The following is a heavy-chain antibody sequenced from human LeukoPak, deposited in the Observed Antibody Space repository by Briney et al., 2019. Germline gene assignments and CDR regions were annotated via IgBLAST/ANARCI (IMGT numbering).Heavy chain of an antibody. D-gene: IGHD3-10*01. J-gene: IGHJ5*02. CDR3: ARHLQSLLWFGELSWFDP. CDR1: GGSISSSSYY. V-gene: IGHV4-39*01. Sequence: SETLSLTCTVSGGSISSSSYYWGWIRQPPGKGLEWIGSIYYSGSTYYNPSLKSRVTISVDTSKNQFSLKLSSVTAADTAVYYCARHLQSLLWFGELSWFDPWGQGTLVTVSS. CDR2: IYYSGST.